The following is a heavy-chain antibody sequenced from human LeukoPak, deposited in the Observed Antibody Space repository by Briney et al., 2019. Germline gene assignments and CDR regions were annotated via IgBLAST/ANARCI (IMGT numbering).Heavy chain of an antibody. V-gene: IGHV3-23*01. CDR3: ARDVVGATYFD. Sequence: GGSLRLSCAASGFTFSSFAINWVRQAPGKGLEWVSVITGSGSGADYADSVKGRFTISRDNSKNTLYLQMNSLRAEDTAVYYCARDVVGATYFDWGQGTLVTVSS. D-gene: IGHD1-26*01. CDR2: ITGSGSGA. J-gene: IGHJ4*02. CDR1: GFTFSSFA.